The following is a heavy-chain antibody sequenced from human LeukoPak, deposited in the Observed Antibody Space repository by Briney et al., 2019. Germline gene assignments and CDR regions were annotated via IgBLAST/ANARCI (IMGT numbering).Heavy chain of an antibody. CDR3: ARDGSYSSSWYFDY. CDR1: GFTFSRYS. J-gene: IGHJ4*02. V-gene: IGHV3-21*01. D-gene: IGHD6-13*01. Sequence: GGSLRLSCAASGFTFSRYSMDWVRQAPGKGLEWVSSISSSSSYIYYADSVKGRFTISRDNAKNSLYLQMNSLRAEDTAVYYCARDGSYSSSWYFDYWGQGTLVTVSS. CDR2: ISSSSSYI.